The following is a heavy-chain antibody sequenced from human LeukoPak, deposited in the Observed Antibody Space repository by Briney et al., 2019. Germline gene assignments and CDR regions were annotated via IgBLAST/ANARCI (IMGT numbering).Heavy chain of an antibody. CDR3: ARDHYYGSGSS. J-gene: IGHJ5*02. D-gene: IGHD3-10*01. V-gene: IGHV4-38-2*02. CDR2: IYHSGST. Sequence: SETLSLTCTVSGYSISSGYYWGWIRQPPGKGLEWIGSIYHSGSTYYNPSLKSRVTISVDTSKNQFSLKLSSVTAADTAVYYCARDHYYGSGSSWGQGTLVTVSS. CDR1: GYSISSGYY.